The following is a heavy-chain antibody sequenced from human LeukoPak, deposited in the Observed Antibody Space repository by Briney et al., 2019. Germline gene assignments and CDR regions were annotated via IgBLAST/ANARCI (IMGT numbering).Heavy chain of an antibody. CDR1: GITFSSYA. D-gene: IGHD3-22*01. CDR3: ARDPLYYYDSSGYSLRAFDI. J-gene: IGHJ3*02. Sequence: GGSLRLSCTASGITFSSYAMTWVRQAPGKGLEWVSMSGLSGDTYYADSVKGRFTISRDQSKKTLYLQMNSLRAEDTAVYYCARDPLYYYDSSGYSLRAFDIWGQGTMVTVSS. CDR2: SGLSGDT. V-gene: IGHV3-23*01.